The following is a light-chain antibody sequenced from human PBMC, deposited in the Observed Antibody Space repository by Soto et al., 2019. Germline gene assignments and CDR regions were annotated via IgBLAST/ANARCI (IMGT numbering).Light chain of an antibody. Sequence: DIPMTQSPSTLSASVGDRVTITCRASQSISSWLAWYQQKPGKVPKLLIYDASRLESGVPSRFSGSGSGTEFTLTISSLQPDDFATYYCQQYNSYTWTFGQGTKVEIK. CDR3: QQYNSYTWT. CDR2: DAS. CDR1: QSISSW. V-gene: IGKV1-5*01. J-gene: IGKJ1*01.